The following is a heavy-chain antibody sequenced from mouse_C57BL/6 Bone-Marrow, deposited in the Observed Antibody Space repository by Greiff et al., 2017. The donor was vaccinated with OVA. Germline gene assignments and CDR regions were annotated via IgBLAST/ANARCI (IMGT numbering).Heavy chain of an antibody. J-gene: IGHJ2*01. CDR2: IRNVCGST. CDR3: ARHGGAQPYYFDD. CDR1: GFTFSDYY. D-gene: IGHD3-2*02. V-gene: IGHV5-12*01. Sequence: EVMLVESGGGLVQPGGSLKLSCAASGFTFSDYYMYWVRQTPEKRLEWVAYIRNVCGSTYYPDTVKGRFTISRDNDKNTLYMQMSRLKSEDTAMYYCARHGGAQPYYFDDWGQGTTLTVSS.